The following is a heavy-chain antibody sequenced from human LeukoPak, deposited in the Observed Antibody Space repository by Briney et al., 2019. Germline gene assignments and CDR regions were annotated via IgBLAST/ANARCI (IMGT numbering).Heavy chain of an antibody. CDR1: GGSISSSSYY. CDR2: IYYSGST. D-gene: IGHD1-1*01. V-gene: IGHV4-39*07. Sequence: ETLSLTCTVSGGSISSSSYYWGWIRQPPGKGLEWIGSIYYSGSTYYNPSLKSRVTISVDTSKNQFSLKLSSVTAADTAVYYCARVTTRRGVFDYWGQGTLVTVSS. J-gene: IGHJ4*02. CDR3: ARVTTRRGVFDY.